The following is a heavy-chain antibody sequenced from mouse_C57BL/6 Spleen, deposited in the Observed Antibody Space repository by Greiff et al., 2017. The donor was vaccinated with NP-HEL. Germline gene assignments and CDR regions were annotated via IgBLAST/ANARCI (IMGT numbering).Heavy chain of an antibody. V-gene: IGHV1-69*01. Sequence: QVQLKQPGAELVMPGASVKLSCKASGYTFTSYWMHWVKQRPGQGLEWIGEIDPSDSYTNYNQKFKGKSTLTVDKSSSTAYMQLSSLTSEDSAVYYCARRGLRQYFDVWGTGTTVTVSS. J-gene: IGHJ1*03. CDR1: GYTFTSYW. CDR2: IDPSDSYT. D-gene: IGHD2-4*01. CDR3: ARRGLRQYFDV.